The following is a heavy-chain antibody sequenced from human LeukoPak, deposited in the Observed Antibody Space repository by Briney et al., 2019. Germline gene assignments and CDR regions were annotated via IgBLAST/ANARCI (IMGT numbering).Heavy chain of an antibody. CDR3: ARNLIPEQLVVNF. CDR2: IYYRGST. D-gene: IGHD6-13*01. CDR1: GGSISSNY. V-gene: IGHV4-59*01. J-gene: IGHJ4*02. Sequence: PSETLSLTCSVSGGSISSNYWSWIRQPPGKGLEWIGYIYYRGSTNYNPSLKSRVTISVDTSKNQFSLNLQSVTPEDTAVYYCARNLIPEQLVVNFWGQGTLVTVSS.